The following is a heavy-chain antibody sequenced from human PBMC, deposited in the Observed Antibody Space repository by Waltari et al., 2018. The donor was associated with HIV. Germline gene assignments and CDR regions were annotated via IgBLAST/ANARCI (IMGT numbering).Heavy chain of an antibody. Sequence: QVQLVQSGAEVKKPGASVKVSCKFSGGSFSTHAVNWVRQAPGQGLEWMGRINPLVNSPEYAHKIRGRVTISADKSANMVYMEMYSLRSADTALYYCARDTGIAVAGAGGFDYWGQGTLVTVSS. J-gene: IGHJ4*02. CDR1: GGSFSTHA. V-gene: IGHV1-69*14. CDR3: ARDTGIAVAGAGGFDY. D-gene: IGHD6-19*01. CDR2: INPLVNSP.